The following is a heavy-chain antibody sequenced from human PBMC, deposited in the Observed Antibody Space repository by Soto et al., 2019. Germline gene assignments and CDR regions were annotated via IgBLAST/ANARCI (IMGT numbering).Heavy chain of an antibody. CDR1: GGSISSYY. Sequence: SETLSLTCTVSGGSISSYYWSWIRQPPGKGLEWIGYIYYSGSTNYNPSLKSRVTISVGTSKNQFSLKLSSVTAADTAVYYCARDYYTGYYYYYGMDVWGQGTTV. V-gene: IGHV4-59*01. D-gene: IGHD3-3*01. CDR3: ARDYYTGYYYYYGMDV. J-gene: IGHJ6*02. CDR2: IYYSGST.